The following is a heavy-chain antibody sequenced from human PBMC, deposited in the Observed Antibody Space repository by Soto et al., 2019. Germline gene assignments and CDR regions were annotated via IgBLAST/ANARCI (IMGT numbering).Heavy chain of an antibody. V-gene: IGHV4-34*01. CDR3: ARGSGIVALPGELEDVKYDY. Sequence: QVQLQQWGAGLVKPSETLSLSCAVYGQSFSGHSWAWIRQPPGKGLEWIGEINESGSTYYNPSLKSRVTIPTDTSKNQFSPKLSSVSAADTAAYFCARGSGIVALPGELEDVKYDYWGQGTLVNVSS. D-gene: IGHD1-1*01. J-gene: IGHJ4*02. CDR2: INESGST. CDR1: GQSFSGHS.